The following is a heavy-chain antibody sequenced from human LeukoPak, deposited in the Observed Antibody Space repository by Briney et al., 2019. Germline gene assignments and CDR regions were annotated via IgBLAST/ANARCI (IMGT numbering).Heavy chain of an antibody. CDR1: RGSISSYY. CDR3: ARDRYGDGFAHFDY. D-gene: IGHD5-24*01. V-gene: IGHV4-4*07. J-gene: IGHJ4*02. Sequence: PSETLSLTCTVSRGSISSYYWSWIRQPAGKGLEWIGRISTSGSTNYKPSLKSRVTMSVDTSKNQFSLNVISVTAADTAVYYCARDRYGDGFAHFDYWGQGALVTVSS. CDR2: ISTSGST.